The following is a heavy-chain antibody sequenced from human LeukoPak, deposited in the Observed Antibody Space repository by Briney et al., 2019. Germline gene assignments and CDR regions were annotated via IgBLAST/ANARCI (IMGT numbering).Heavy chain of an antibody. J-gene: IGHJ4*02. CDR2: IYYSGST. CDR3: ARDQTTYYYDSSGYYYRH. Sequence: PSETLSLTCTVSGGSISSYYWSWIRQPPGKGLEWIGYIYYSGSTNYNPSLMSRVTISVNTSKNQFSLKLSSVTAADTAVYYCARDQTTYYYDSSGYYYRHWGQGTLVTVSS. V-gene: IGHV4-59*08. D-gene: IGHD3-22*01. CDR1: GGSISSYY.